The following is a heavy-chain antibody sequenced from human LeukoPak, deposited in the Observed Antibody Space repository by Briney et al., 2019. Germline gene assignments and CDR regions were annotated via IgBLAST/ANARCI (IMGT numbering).Heavy chain of an antibody. D-gene: IGHD5-24*01. V-gene: IGHV1-69*05. J-gene: IGHJ6*03. Sequence: GGSLRLSCAASGFTFSSYAMSWVRQAPGQGLEWMGRIIPIFGTANYAQKFQGRVTITTDESTSTAYMELSSLRSEDTAVYYCAREIEMATINYYYYMDVWGKGTTVTVSS. CDR2: IIPIFGTA. CDR1: GFTFSSYA. CDR3: AREIEMATINYYYYMDV.